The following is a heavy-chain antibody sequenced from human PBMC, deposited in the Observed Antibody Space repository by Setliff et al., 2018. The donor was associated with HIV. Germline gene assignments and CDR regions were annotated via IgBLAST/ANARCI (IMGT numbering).Heavy chain of an antibody. V-gene: IGHV1-24*01. J-gene: IGHJ4*02. CDR3: ATRPRDDFWSGFDY. Sequence: ASVKVSCKVSGYTLTKLSIHWVRQGPGKGLEWMGGFDPEDGETIYAQKFQGRVTMTEDTSIDTAYMRMSSLRSEDTAVYYCATRPRDDFWSGFDYWGRGTPVTVS. CDR1: GYTLTKLS. CDR2: FDPEDGET. D-gene: IGHD3-3*01.